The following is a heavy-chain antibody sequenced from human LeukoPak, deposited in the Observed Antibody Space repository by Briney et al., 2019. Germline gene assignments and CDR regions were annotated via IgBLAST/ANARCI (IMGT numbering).Heavy chain of an antibody. V-gene: IGHV4-38-2*02. CDR1: GYSISSGYY. J-gene: IGHJ3*02. Sequence: PAETLSLTCTVSGYSISSGYYWSWIRQPPGRGLEWIGEINHSGSTNYNSSLKSRVTISVDTTNSQFSLRLNSVTAADTAVYYCARRVRGVNDAFDIWGQGTKVTVSS. D-gene: IGHD3-10*01. CDR3: ARRVRGVNDAFDI. CDR2: INHSGST.